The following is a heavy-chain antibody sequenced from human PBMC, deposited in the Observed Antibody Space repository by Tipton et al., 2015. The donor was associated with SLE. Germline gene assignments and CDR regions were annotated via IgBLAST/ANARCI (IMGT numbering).Heavy chain of an antibody. Sequence: SLRLSCAASGFIFSNYAMSWVRQTPGKGLEWVSTISGSGSDTYDADTVKGRFTISRDNTNDRLYLQMNALRAEDTAIYYCARSYDSWSGARPFFDFWGQGTLVTISS. D-gene: IGHD3-3*01. CDR3: ARSYDSWSGARPFFDF. CDR2: ISGSGSDT. J-gene: IGHJ4*02. V-gene: IGHV3-23*01. CDR1: GFIFSNYA.